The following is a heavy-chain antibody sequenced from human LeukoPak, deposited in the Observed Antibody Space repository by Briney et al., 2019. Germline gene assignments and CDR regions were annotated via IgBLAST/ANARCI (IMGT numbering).Heavy chain of an antibody. CDR1: GYSFTSYW. D-gene: IGHD6-13*01. J-gene: IGHJ4*02. CDR2: IDPSESYT. V-gene: IGHV5-10-1*01. CDR3: ARPESIAAAGTPFDY. Sequence: GESLKISFKGSGYSFTSYWISWVRPMPGKGLEWMGRIDPSESYTNYSPSFQGHVTISADKSISTAYLQWSSLKASDTAMYYCARPESIAAAGTPFDYWGQGTLVTVSS.